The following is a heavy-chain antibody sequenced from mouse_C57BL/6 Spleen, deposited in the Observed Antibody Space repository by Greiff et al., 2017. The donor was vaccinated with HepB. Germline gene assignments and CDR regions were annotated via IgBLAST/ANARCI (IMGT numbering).Heavy chain of an antibody. Sequence: VQLQQSGAELVRPGASVKLSCTASGFNIKDDYMHWVKQGPEQSLEWIGWIDPENGDTEYASKFQGKATITADTSSNTAYLQLSSLTSEDTAVYYCTTGGWFAYWGQGTLVTVSA. CDR3: TTGGWFAY. J-gene: IGHJ3*01. CDR2: IDPENGDT. V-gene: IGHV14-4*01. CDR1: GFNIKDDY.